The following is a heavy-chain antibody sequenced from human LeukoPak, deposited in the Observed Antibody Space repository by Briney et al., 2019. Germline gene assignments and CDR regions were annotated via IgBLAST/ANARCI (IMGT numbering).Heavy chain of an antibody. D-gene: IGHD6-6*01. CDR2: INSKSGGA. J-gene: IGHJ6*03. CDR1: GYTFTGYF. CDR3: ARDLWGSSSGGGYSGNYYYYDMDV. V-gene: IGHV1-2*02. Sequence: ASVKVSCKASGYTFTGYFMHWVRQAPGQGPEWMGWINSKSGGANIVQKFQGRVSMTRDTSTSTFFMELRRLTSDDTAVYYCARDLWGSSSGGGYSGNYYYYDMDVWGKGTTVTVSS.